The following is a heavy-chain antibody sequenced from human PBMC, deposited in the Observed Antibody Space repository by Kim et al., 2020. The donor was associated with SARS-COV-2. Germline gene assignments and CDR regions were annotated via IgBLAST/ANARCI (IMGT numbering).Heavy chain of an antibody. J-gene: IGHJ6*02. CDR3: ARTAPRRSSTAYYFYGLDV. Sequence: SETLSLTCTVSGGSISSFYWSWVRQPPGKGLEWVAFLSYDGNTNYNPSLKSRVTISRDTSKNQFSLRVTSVSAADTAVYFCARTAPRRSSTAYYFYGLDVWGQGATSSSP. D-gene: IGHD3-22*01. CDR1: GGSISSFY. V-gene: IGHV4-59*01. CDR2: LSYDGNT.